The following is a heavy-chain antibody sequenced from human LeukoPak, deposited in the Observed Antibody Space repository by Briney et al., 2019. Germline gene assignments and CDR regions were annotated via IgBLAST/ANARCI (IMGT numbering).Heavy chain of an antibody. CDR1: GYTLTELS. CDR2: FDPEDGET. D-gene: IGHD3-22*01. Sequence: ASVKVSCKVSGYTLTELSMHWVRQAPGKGLEWMGGFDPEDGETIYAQKFQGRVTMTEDASTDTAYMELSSLRSEDTAVYYCATDAARWLFGPFDYWGQGTLVTVSS. CDR3: ATDAARWLFGPFDY. J-gene: IGHJ4*02. V-gene: IGHV1-24*01.